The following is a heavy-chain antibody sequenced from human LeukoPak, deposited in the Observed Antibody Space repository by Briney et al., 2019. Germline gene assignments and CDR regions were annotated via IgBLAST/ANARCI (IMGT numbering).Heavy chain of an antibody. CDR3: AKDITGITIFGVVNYGMDV. Sequence: PGGSLRLSCAASGFTFSSYAMSWVRQAPGKGLEWVSAISGSGGSTYYADSVKGRFTISRDNSKNTLYLQMNSLRAEDTAVYYCAKDITGITIFGVVNYGMDVWGQGTTVTVSS. CDR1: GFTFSSYA. D-gene: IGHD3-3*01. CDR2: ISGSGGST. J-gene: IGHJ6*02. V-gene: IGHV3-23*01.